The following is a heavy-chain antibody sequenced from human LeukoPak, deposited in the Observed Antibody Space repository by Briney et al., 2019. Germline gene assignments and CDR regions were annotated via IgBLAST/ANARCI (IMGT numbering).Heavy chain of an antibody. J-gene: IGHJ4*02. Sequence: PSETLSLTYTVSGGSVSSYFWSWIRQPAGKGLEWIGYIYHTGNTNYNPSLKSRATISVDTSKNQFSLKVTSVTAADTAVYYCAREASGSGPFSFDSWGQGTLVTVSS. CDR2: IYHTGNT. V-gene: IGHV4-59*02. CDR1: GGSVSSYF. CDR3: AREASGSGPFSFDS.